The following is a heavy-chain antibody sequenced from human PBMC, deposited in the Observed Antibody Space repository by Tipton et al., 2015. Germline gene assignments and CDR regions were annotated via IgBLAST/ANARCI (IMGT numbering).Heavy chain of an antibody. D-gene: IGHD4-17*01. V-gene: IGHV4-59*01. CDR2: IQYSGST. CDR3: ARSRYTVTPDS. Sequence: LRLSCTVSSDSISKYYWSWIRQPPGKELEWIGYIQYSGSTNYNPSLKSRVTISVDTSKTQFSLKMRSVTATDSAVYYCARSRYTVTPDSWGQGTLVTVSS. CDR1: SDSISKYY. J-gene: IGHJ4*02.